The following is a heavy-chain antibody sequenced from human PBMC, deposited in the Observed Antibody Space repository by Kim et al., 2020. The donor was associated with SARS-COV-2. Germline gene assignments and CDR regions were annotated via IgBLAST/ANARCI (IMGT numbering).Heavy chain of an antibody. V-gene: IGHV3-23*01. CDR1: GFTFSSYA. Sequence: GGSLRLSCAASGFTFSSYALPCVLPSPGKGLEWVSTISGVAGRSTYYSDSVTARFTISRDNSNPTLYLQMNGLRASDTAVYYCAQARGYDHHYWYFYF. CDR2: ISGVAGRST. D-gene: IGHD5-12*01. J-gene: IGHJ2*01. CDR3: AQARGYDHHYWYFYF.